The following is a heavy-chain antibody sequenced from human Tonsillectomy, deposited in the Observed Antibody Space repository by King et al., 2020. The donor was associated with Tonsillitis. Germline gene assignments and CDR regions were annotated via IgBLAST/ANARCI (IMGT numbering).Heavy chain of an antibody. CDR2: ITTATDYI. Sequence: VQLVESGGGLVKPGGSLRLSCATSGFTFTNYDMNWVRQAPGRGLEWVSSITTATDYIYYADSVKGRFTVSRDNAKNSLYLPMNSLRAEDTAVYYCAKDKGADYYDSSRDAFDSWGQGTMVTVSS. J-gene: IGHJ3*02. D-gene: IGHD3-22*01. V-gene: IGHV3-21*01. CDR3: AKDKGADYYDSSRDAFDS. CDR1: GFTFTNYD.